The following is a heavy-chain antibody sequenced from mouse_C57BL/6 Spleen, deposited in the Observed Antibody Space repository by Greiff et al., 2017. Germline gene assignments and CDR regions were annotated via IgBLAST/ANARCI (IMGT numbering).Heavy chain of an antibody. CDR1: GFTFSSYA. CDR2: ISDGGSDT. Sequence: EVMLVESGGGLVKPGGSLKLSCAASGFTFSSYAMTWVRQTPEKRLEWVATISDGGSDTYYPDNVKGRFTITRANAKNTLYLQMSHLTSEDTAMYYCARDGSNSAMDYWGQGTSVTVSS. J-gene: IGHJ4*01. D-gene: IGHD1-1*01. CDR3: ARDGSNSAMDY. V-gene: IGHV5-4*01.